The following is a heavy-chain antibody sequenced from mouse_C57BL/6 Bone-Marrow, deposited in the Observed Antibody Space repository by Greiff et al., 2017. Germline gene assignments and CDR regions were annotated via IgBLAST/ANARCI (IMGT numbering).Heavy chain of an antibody. CDR3: ARHYSTIFDY. V-gene: IGHV5-4*03. CDR2: ISGGGSYT. CDR1: GFTFSSYA. D-gene: IGHD2-5*01. J-gene: IGHJ2*01. Sequence: EVMLVESGGGLVKPGGSLKLSCAASGFTFSSYAMSWVRQTPEKRLEWVATISGGGSYTYYPDNVKGRFTISRDNAKNNLYLQMSHLKSEDTAMYYCARHYSTIFDYWGQGTTLTVSS.